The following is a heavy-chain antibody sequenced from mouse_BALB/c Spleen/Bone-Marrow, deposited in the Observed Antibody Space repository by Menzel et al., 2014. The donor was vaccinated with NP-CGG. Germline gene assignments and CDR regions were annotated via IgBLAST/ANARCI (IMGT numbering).Heavy chain of an antibody. CDR3: ARFYRYDGFAY. Sequence: VQLQQSGAELAKPGASVKMSCKASGYTSTNYWMHWVKQRPGQGLEWIGYINPSTGYTEYNQKFKDKATLTADKSSSTAYMQLSSLTSEDSAVYYCARFYRYDGFAYWGQGTLVTVSA. J-gene: IGHJ3*01. V-gene: IGHV1-7*01. CDR1: GYTSTNYW. CDR2: INPSTGYT. D-gene: IGHD2-14*01.